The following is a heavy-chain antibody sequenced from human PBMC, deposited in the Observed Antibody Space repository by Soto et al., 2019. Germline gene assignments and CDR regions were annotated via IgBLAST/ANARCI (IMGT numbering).Heavy chain of an antibody. CDR3: TTDKVPAARARFYYYYGMDV. D-gene: IGHD2-2*01. V-gene: IGHV3-15*01. CDR1: GFTFSNAW. Sequence: PGGSLRLSCAASGFTFSNAWMSWVRQAPGKGLEWVGRIKSKTDGGTTDYAAPVKGRFTISRDDSKNTLYLQMNSLKTEDTAVYYCTTDKVPAARARFYYYYGMDVWGQGTTVTVSS. J-gene: IGHJ6*02. CDR2: IKSKTDGGTT.